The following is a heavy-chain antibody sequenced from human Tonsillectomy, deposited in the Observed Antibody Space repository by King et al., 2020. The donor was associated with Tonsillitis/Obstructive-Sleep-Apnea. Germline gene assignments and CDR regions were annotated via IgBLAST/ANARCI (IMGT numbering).Heavy chain of an antibody. J-gene: IGHJ6*02. CDR2: IHTSGST. CDR3: ARDYSSGYGLDV. D-gene: IGHD6-19*01. V-gene: IGHV4-4*07. Sequence: QLQESGPGLVKPSETLSLTRTVSGGSISSYYWNWIRQPAGKRLEWIGRIHTSGSTNYNPSLKSRVTMSVDTSKNRVSLRLNSVTAADTAVYYCARDYSSGYGLDVWGQGTTVTVSS. CDR1: GGSISSYY.